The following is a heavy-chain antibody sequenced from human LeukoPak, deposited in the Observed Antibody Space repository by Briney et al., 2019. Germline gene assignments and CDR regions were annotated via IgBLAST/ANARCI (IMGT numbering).Heavy chain of an antibody. D-gene: IGHD3-10*02. CDR1: GYTFTTYG. J-gene: IGHJ3*02. Sequence: ASVKVSCKASGYTFTTYGISWVRQAPGQGLEWIGWISGYNGNTNYAQNFQGRVTMTTDTSTSTAYMEMRSLRYDDTAVYYCARVMLRGGQDAFDIWGLGTMVTVSS. CDR3: ARVMLRGGQDAFDI. V-gene: IGHV1-18*01. CDR2: ISGYNGNT.